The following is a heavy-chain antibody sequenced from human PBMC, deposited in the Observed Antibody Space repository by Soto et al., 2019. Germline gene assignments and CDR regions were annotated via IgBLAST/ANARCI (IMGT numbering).Heavy chain of an antibody. J-gene: IGHJ6*02. V-gene: IGHV3-33*01. CDR2: IWYDGSNK. CDR3: ARVLSAVAVAGDYYYGMDV. D-gene: IGHD6-19*01. Sequence: SLRLSCAASGFTFSSYGMHWVRQAPGKGLEWVAVIWYDGSNKYYADSVKGRFTISRDNSKNTLYLQMNSLRAEDTAVYYCARVLSAVAVAGDYYYGMDVWGQGTTVTVSS. CDR1: GFTFSSYG.